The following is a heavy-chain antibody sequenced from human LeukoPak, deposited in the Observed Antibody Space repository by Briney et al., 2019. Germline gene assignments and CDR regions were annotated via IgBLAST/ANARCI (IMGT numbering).Heavy chain of an antibody. CDR3: ARARGYSYGFDY. D-gene: IGHD5-18*01. V-gene: IGHV3-21*01. Sequence: GGSLRLSCAASGFTFSSYSMNWVRQAPGKGLEWVSSISSSSSYIYYADSVKGRFTISRDNAKHSLYLQMNSLRAEDTAVYYCARARGYSYGFDYWGQGTLVTVSS. CDR2: ISSSSSYI. J-gene: IGHJ4*02. CDR1: GFTFSSYS.